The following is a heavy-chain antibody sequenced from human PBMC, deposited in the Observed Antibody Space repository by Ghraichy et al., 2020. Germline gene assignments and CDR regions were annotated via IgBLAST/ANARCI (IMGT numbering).Heavy chain of an antibody. CDR1: GGSFSGYY. V-gene: IGHV4-34*01. J-gene: IGHJ4*02. CDR2: INHSGST. D-gene: IGHD3-10*01. Sequence: SETLSLTCAVYGGSFSGYYWSWIRQPPGKGLEWIGEINHSGSTNYNPSLKSRVTISVDTSKNQFSLKLSSVTAADTAVYYCARGNAPPGGALDYWGQGTLVTVSS. CDR3: ARGNAPPGGALDY.